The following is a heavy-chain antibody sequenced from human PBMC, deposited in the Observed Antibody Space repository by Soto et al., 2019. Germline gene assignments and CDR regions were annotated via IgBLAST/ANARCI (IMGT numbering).Heavy chain of an antibody. V-gene: IGHV4-59*01. J-gene: IGHJ4*02. CDR1: GGSISSYY. D-gene: IGHD3-10*01. CDR3: ARSPISTMVFDY. Sequence: SETLSLTCTVSGGSISSYYWSWIRQPPGKGLEWIGYIYYSGSTNYNPSLKSRVTISVDTSKNQFSLKLSSVTAADTAVYYCARSPISTMVFDYWGQGTLVTVSS. CDR2: IYYSGST.